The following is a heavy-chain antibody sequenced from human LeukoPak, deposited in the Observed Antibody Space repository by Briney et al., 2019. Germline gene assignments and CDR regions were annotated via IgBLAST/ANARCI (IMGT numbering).Heavy chain of an antibody. CDR2: IIPIFGTA. V-gene: IGHV1-69*01. Sequence: GASVKVSCKASGGTFSSYAISWVRQAPGQGLEWMGGIIPIFGTANYAQKFQGRVTITADESTSTAYMELSSLRSEDTAVYYCARGARSRYSSSWFPTWGQGTLVTVSS. D-gene: IGHD6-13*01. J-gene: IGHJ5*02. CDR1: GGTFSSYA. CDR3: ARGARSRYSSSWFPT.